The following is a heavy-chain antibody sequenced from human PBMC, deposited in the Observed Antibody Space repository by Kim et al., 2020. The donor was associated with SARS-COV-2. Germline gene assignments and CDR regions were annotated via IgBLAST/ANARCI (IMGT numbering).Heavy chain of an antibody. CDR3: ASTSAYFGWLLYGGMDV. V-gene: IGHV1-3*01. CDR2: INAGNGNT. D-gene: IGHD3-9*01. J-gene: IGHJ6*02. Sequence: ASVKVSCKASGYTFTSYAMHWVRQAPGQRLEWMGWINAGNGNTKYSQKFQGRVTITRDTSASTAYMELSSLRSEDTAVYYCASTSAYFGWLLYGGMDVWGQGTTVTVSS. CDR1: GYTFTSYA.